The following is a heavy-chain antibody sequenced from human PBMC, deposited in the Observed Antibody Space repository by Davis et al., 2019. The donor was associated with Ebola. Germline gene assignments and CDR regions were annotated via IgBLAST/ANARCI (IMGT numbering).Heavy chain of an antibody. V-gene: IGHV4-34*01. CDR1: GGSFSGYY. Sequence: MPAGSLRLSCAVYGGSFSGYYWSWIRQPPGKGLEWIGEINHSGSTNYNPSLKSRVTISVDTSKTQFSLKLSSVTAADTAVYYCARGRYYYDSSGYWNYWGQGTLVTVSS. CDR3: ARGRYYYDSSGYWNY. CDR2: INHSGST. D-gene: IGHD3-22*01. J-gene: IGHJ4*02.